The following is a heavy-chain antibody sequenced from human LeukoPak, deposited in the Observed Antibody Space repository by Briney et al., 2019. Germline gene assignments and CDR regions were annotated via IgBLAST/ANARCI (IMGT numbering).Heavy chain of an antibody. Sequence: ASVKVSCKASGGTFSSYAISWVRQAPGQGLEWMGGIIPIFGTANYAQKFQGRVTMTRNTSISTAYMELSSLRSEDTAVYYCARSVYSDSVDYWGQGTLVTVSS. V-gene: IGHV1-69*05. CDR2: IIPIFGTA. J-gene: IGHJ4*02. D-gene: IGHD2-8*01. CDR3: ARSVYSDSVDY. CDR1: GGTFSSYA.